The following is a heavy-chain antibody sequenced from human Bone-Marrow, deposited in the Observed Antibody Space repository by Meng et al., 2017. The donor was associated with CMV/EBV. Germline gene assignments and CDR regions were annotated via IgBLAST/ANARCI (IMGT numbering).Heavy chain of an antibody. CDR2: INHSGST. CDR1: GGSFNGFY. V-gene: IGHV4-34*01. J-gene: IGHJ4*02. D-gene: IGHD6-6*01. CDR3: ATIEYSTPSDY. Sequence: LTCSVYGGSFNGFYWNWIRQPPGKGLEWIGEINHSGSTNYSPSLRSRVTMSVDTSKNQFSLKLNSVTAADTAVYYCATIEYSTPSDYWGQGTLVTVSS.